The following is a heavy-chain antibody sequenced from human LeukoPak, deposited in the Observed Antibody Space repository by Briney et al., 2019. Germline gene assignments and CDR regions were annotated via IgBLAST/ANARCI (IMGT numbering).Heavy chain of an antibody. V-gene: IGHV1-3*01. CDR3: ARSGELYFHLDY. CDR2: INAGTGNG. J-gene: IGHJ4*02. Sequence: GASVKVSCKASGYTFTSYAMNWVRQAPGQRIEWMGWINAGTGNGKNSPDFQGRITITRDTSASTAYMELTSLRSDGTAMYYCARSGELYFHLDYWGQGSLVSVSS. D-gene: IGHD3-10*01. CDR1: GYTFTSYA.